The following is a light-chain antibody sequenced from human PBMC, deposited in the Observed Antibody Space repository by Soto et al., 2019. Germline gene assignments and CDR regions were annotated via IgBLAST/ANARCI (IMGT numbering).Light chain of an antibody. V-gene: IGLV2-11*01. CDR2: DVN. Sequence: QSALTQPRSVSGSPGQSVTISCTGTSSDVGAYNYVSWYQQHPGKAPKLMLYDVNKRPSGVPDRFSGSKSDNTASLTISGLQAEDEADYYCCSHAGGYTWVFGGGTKVTVL. CDR1: SSDVGAYNY. J-gene: IGLJ3*02. CDR3: CSHAGGYTWV.